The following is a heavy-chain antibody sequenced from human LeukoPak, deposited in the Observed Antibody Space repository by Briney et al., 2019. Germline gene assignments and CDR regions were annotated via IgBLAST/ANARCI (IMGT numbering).Heavy chain of an antibody. CDR2: IKSKTEGGTT. D-gene: IGHD2-21*02. CDR1: GFTFSSYA. V-gene: IGHV3-15*01. CDR3: TTDWGVVVTAPNYDLTGGDY. Sequence: GGSLRLSCAASGFTFSSYAMSWVRQAPGKGLEWVGRIKSKTEGGTTDYAAPVKGRFTISRDDSKNTLFLQMNSLKTEDTAVYYCTTDWGVVVTAPNYDLTGGDYWGQGTLVTVSS. J-gene: IGHJ4*02.